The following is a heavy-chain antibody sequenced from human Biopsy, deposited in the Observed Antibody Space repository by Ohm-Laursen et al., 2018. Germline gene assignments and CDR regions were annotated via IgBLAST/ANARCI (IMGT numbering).Heavy chain of an antibody. V-gene: IGHV4-39*01. CDR3: ARDYDTSGYYYVS. CDR1: GGSTSNNNYY. CDR2: IFYRGST. Sequence: PSDTLSLTCPVSGGSTSNNNYYWGWIRQPPGKGLEWIGSIFYRGSTHYKPSLKSRVNISVDTSKNQFSLKLNSVTAADTAVYYCARDYDTSGYYYVSWGQGTLVTVSS. D-gene: IGHD3-22*01. J-gene: IGHJ5*02.